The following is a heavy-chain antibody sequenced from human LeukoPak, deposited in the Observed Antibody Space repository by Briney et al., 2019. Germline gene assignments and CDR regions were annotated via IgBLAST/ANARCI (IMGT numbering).Heavy chain of an antibody. CDR1: GFTFSTYA. CDR2: ISSDGRKA. Sequence: GGSLRLSCAASGFTFSTYAMHWVRQAPGKGLEWVAVISSDGRKANYADSVKDRFTISRDNSKNTLYLQMDSLRTEDTASVFXXXXXXXXXXXXXXXXXFDYWXXXXXVTVSS. CDR3: XXXXXXXXXXXXXXXXFDY. J-gene: IGHJ4*02. V-gene: IGHV3-30*04. D-gene: IGHD3-3*01.